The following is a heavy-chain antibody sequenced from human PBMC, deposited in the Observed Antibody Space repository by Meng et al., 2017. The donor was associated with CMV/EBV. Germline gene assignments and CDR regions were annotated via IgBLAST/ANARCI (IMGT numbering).Heavy chain of an antibody. CDR1: GFTVSSNY. CDR2: IYSGGST. D-gene: IGHD2/OR15-2a*01. CDR3: ARDTPPQADYFCPDGMDV. V-gene: IGHV3-53*01. J-gene: IGHJ6*02. Sequence: GGSLRLSCAASGFTVSSNYLSWVRQAPGKGLEWVAVIYSGGSTYYTASVKSRFTISRDNSKNTLYLQMSSLRAADTAVYYCARDTPPQADYFCPDGMDVWGQGTTVTVSS.